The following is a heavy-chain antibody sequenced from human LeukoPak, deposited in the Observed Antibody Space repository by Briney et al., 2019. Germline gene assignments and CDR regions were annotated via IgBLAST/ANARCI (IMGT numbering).Heavy chain of an antibody. V-gene: IGHV4-4*02. CDR3: AKSNGYGLVDI. J-gene: IGHJ3*02. D-gene: IGHD3-10*01. Sequence: GSLRLSCAASGFIFSNHGMNWVRQPPGKGLEWIGNIFYSGSTYYSPSLRSRVTISLDTSRNQFSLKLNSVTAADTAVYYCAKSNGYGLVDIWGQGTMVTVSS. CDR1: GFIFSNHG. CDR2: IFYSGST.